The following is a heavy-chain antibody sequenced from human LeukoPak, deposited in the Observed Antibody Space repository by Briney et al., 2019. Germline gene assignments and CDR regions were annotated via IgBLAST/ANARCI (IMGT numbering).Heavy chain of an antibody. J-gene: IGHJ4*02. Sequence: PGGSLRLSCAASGFTFSTYGMHWVRQAPGKGLEWVAVISYDGGNKYYADFVKGRFTISRDNSKNTLYLQMNSLRAEDTAVYYCANFDYWGQGTLVTVSS. CDR2: ISYDGGNK. V-gene: IGHV3-33*06. CDR3: ANFDY. CDR1: GFTFSTYG.